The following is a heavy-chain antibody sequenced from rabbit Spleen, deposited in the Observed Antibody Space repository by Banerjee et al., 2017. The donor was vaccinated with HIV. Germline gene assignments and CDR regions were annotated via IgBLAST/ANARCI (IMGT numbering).Heavy chain of an antibody. CDR2: AYAGSSGST. CDR1: GFSFNSGND. J-gene: IGHJ6*01. D-gene: IGHD1-1*01. Sequence: QSLEESGGGLVKPGASLTLTCKASGFSFNSGNDMCWVRQAPGKGLEWVACAYAGSSGSTYSATWAKGRFAISKTSSTTVTLQMTSLTAADTATYFCARDTSSSFSTYGMDLWGQGTLVTVS. CDR3: ARDTSSSFSTYGMDL. V-gene: IGHV1S40*01.